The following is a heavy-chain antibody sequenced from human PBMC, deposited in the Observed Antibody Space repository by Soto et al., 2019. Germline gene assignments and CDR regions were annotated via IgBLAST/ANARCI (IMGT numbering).Heavy chain of an antibody. D-gene: IGHD2-21*01. V-gene: IGHV3-21*01. CDR3: ARGYIAMDD. CDR1: GFTFSTYT. Sequence: VQLVASGGGLVKPGESLRLSCAASGFTFSTYTMNWVRQAPGKGLEWVSSISSSSNYIYYADSLKGRFTISRDNAKNSLFLQMDSLRAEDTAVYYCARGYIAMDDWGQGTLVTVSS. J-gene: IGHJ4*02. CDR2: ISSSSNYI.